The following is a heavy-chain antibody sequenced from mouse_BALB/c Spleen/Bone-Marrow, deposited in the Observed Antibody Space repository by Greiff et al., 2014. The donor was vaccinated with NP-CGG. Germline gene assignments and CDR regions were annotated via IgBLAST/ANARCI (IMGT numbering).Heavy chain of an antibody. CDR1: GFTFTDYY. CDR3: AREGVYYGNPYWYFDV. V-gene: IGHV7-3*02. Sequence: EVHLVESGGGLVQPGGSLRLSCATSGFTFTDYYMSWVRQPPGKALEWLGFIRNKANGYTTEYSASVKGRFTISRDNSKSILYLQMNTLRAEDSATYYCAREGVYYGNPYWYFDVWGAGTTVTVSS. CDR2: IRNKANGYTT. D-gene: IGHD2-1*01. J-gene: IGHJ1*01.